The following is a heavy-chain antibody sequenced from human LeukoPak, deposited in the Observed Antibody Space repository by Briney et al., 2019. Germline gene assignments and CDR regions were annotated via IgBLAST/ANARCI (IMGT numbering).Heavy chain of an antibody. J-gene: IGHJ4*02. CDR3: ARDRGSRGYFDC. Sequence: ASVKVSCKASGYTFTGYYMHWVRQAPGQGLEWMGRINPNSGGTNYAQKFQGRVTMTRDTSISTAYMELSRLRSDVTAVYYCARDRGSRGYFDCWGQGTLVTVSS. CDR2: INPNSGGT. D-gene: IGHD5-24*01. V-gene: IGHV1-2*06. CDR1: GYTFTGYY.